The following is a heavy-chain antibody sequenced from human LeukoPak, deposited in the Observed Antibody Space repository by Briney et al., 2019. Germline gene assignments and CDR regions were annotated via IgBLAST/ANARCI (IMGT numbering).Heavy chain of an antibody. V-gene: IGHV4-38-2*01. CDR1: GYSITSTNY. J-gene: IGHJ5*02. CDR2: IYHSEWP. CDR3: ASHLRSGGGDYPNWFDP. Sequence: SETLSLTCAVSGYSITSTNYWGWMRQPPGKGLGWIGRIYHSEWPSYNPSLKSRVTISQDTSKKHFSLTLNSVTAADTAVYFCASHLRSGGGDYPNWFDPWGQGILVTVSS. D-gene: IGHD2-21*02.